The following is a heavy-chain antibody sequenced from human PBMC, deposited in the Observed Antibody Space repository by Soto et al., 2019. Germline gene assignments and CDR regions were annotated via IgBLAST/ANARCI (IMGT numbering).Heavy chain of an antibody. V-gene: IGHV4-39*01. CDR3: ASPKIAFYNWFDP. CDR2: IYYSGST. D-gene: IGHD3-3*02. CDR1: GGSISSSSYY. J-gene: IGHJ5*02. Sequence: QLQLQESGPGLVKPSETLSLTCTVSGGSISSSSYYWGWIRQPPGKGLEWIGSIYYSGSTYYNPSLKIRATISVDTSKNQFSLKLSSVTAADTAVYYCASPKIAFYNWFDPWGQGTLVTVSS.